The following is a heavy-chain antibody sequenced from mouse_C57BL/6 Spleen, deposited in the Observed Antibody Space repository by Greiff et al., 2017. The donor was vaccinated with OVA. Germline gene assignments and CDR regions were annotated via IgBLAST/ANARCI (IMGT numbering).Heavy chain of an antibody. CDR3: TRRGIYYDYGGFAY. Sequence: VQLQQSGAELVRPGASVTLSCKASGYTFTDYEMHWVKQTPVHGLEWIGAIDPETGGTAYNQKFKGKAILTADKSSSTAYMELRSLTSEDSAVYYCTRRGIYYDYGGFAYWGQGTLVTVSA. CDR2: IDPETGGT. V-gene: IGHV1-15*01. D-gene: IGHD2-4*01. J-gene: IGHJ3*01. CDR1: GYTFTDYE.